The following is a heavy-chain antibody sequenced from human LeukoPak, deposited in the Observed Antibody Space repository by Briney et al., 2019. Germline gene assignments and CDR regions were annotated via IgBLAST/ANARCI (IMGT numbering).Heavy chain of an antibody. D-gene: IGHD2-21*01. J-gene: IGHJ6*03. CDR3: ARGCWGDYRYYYYYMDV. Sequence: PGGSLRLSCAASGFTFDDYAMHWVRQAPGKGLEWVSLISWDGGSTYYADSVKGRFTISRDNSKNSLYLQMNSLRAEDTALYYCARGCWGDYRYYYYYMDVWGKGTTVTVSS. CDR2: ISWDGGST. CDR1: GFTFDDYA. V-gene: IGHV3-43D*03.